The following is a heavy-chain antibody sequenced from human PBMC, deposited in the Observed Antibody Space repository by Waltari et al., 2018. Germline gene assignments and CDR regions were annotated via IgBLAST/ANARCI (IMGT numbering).Heavy chain of an antibody. CDR3: ARLPPRKRFITIFGVVTDY. Sequence: QVQLQQWGAGLLKPSETLSLTCAVYGGSFSGYYWSWIRQPPGKGLEWIGEINHSGSTNYNPSLKSRVTISVDTSKNQFSLKLSSVTAADTAVYYCARLPPRKRFITIFGVVTDYWGQGTLVTVSS. J-gene: IGHJ4*02. CDR2: INHSGST. V-gene: IGHV4-34*01. CDR1: GGSFSGYY. D-gene: IGHD3-3*01.